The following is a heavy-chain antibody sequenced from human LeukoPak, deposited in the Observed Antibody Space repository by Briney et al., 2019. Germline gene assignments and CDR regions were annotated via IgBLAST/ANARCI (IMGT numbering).Heavy chain of an antibody. Sequence: PGRSLRLSCVGSGFSLDDYVMHWVRQAPGKGLEWVSSISWDSGSQAYADSVKGRFTISRDNAKNSLFLQMNSLRPEDTAFYYCIKDMGFDLLKDAFHIWGQGTLVTVSS. CDR1: GFSLDDYV. CDR3: IKDMGFDLLKDAFHI. D-gene: IGHD3-9*01. CDR2: ISWDSGSQ. J-gene: IGHJ3*02. V-gene: IGHV3-9*01.